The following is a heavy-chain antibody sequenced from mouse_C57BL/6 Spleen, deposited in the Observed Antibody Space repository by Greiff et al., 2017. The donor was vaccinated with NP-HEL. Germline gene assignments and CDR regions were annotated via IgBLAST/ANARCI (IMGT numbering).Heavy chain of an antibody. D-gene: IGHD1-1*01. J-gene: IGHJ3*01. CDR2: IYPGDGDP. CDR3: ATEYYGTWFAY. Sequence: QVQLQQSGPELVKPGASVKISCKASGYAFSSSWMNWVKQRPGKGLEWIGRIYPGDGDPNYNGRFKGKATLTADKSSSTAYMQLSSLTSEDSAVYFCATEYYGTWFAYWGQGTLVTVSA. CDR1: GYAFSSSW. V-gene: IGHV1-82*01.